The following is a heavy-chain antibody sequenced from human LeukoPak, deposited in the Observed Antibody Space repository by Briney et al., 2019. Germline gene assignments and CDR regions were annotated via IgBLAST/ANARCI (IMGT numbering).Heavy chain of an antibody. CDR3: ARFSVDERDF. Sequence: PGGSLRLSCAASGFIFSSYSMNWVRQAPGKGLEWVSSISSSSSYIYYADSVKGRFTISRDNAKNSLYLQMNSLRAEDTAVYYCARFSVDERDFWCQGTLVTVSS. CDR2: ISSSSSYI. D-gene: IGHD5-12*01. V-gene: IGHV3-21*04. J-gene: IGHJ4*02. CDR1: GFIFSSYS.